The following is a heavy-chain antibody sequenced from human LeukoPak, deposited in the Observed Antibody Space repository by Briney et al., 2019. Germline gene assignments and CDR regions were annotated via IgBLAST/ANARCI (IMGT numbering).Heavy chain of an antibody. D-gene: IGHD1-26*01. Sequence: GGSLRLSCAASGFTFSSYAMHWVRQAPGKGLEYVSAISSNGGSTYYANSVKGRFTISRDNSKNTLYLQMGSLRAEDMAVYYCARDHEGAYGNWGQGTLVTVSS. CDR3: ARDHEGAYGN. CDR1: GFTFSSYA. CDR2: ISSNGGST. V-gene: IGHV3-64*01. J-gene: IGHJ4*02.